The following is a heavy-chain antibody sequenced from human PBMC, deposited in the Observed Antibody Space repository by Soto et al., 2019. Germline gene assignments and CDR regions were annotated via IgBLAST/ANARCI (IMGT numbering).Heavy chain of an antibody. CDR2: IYFSETT. Sequence: SWTXSLACIVCGGSVNNPAYFLTWIRQPPGKRPEWLGYIYFSETTDYKPSLKSRVNISIETSKKQFSLKMTSVTAADTGVYYCERETDELMGATSRLDPWGQGPPVTVYS. V-gene: IGHV4-61*08. D-gene: IGHD1-26*01. CDR1: GGSVNNPAYF. J-gene: IGHJ6*01. CDR3: ERETDELMGATSRLDP.